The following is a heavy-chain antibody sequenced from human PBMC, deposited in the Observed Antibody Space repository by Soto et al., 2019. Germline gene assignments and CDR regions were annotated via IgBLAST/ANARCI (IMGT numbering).Heavy chain of an antibody. J-gene: IGHJ5*02. CDR1: VVSISSSSYY. V-gene: IGHV4-39*01. CDR2: IYYSGST. CDR3: ARHLVTGYDSDGSFDP. D-gene: IGHD3-22*01. Sequence: SETLSLTCTFSVVSISSSSYYCGWIRQPPWKGLEWIGSIYYSGSTYYNPSLKSRVTISVDTSKNQFSLKLSSVTAADTAVYYCARHLVTGYDSDGSFDPWGQGTLVTVSS.